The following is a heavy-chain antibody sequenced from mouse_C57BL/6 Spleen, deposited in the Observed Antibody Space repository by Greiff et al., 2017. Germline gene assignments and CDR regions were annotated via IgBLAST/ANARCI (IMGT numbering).Heavy chain of an antibody. J-gene: IGHJ4*01. CDR2: ISDGGSYT. CDR3: ARDNGDAMDY. V-gene: IGHV5-4*01. D-gene: IGHD1-1*01. CDR1: GFTFSSYA. Sequence: EVKLMESGGGLVKPGGSLKLSCAASGFTFSSYAMSWVRQTPVKRLEWVATISDGGSYTYYPDNVKGRFTISRDNAKNNLYLQMSHLKSEDTAMYYCARDNGDAMDYWGQGTSVTVSS.